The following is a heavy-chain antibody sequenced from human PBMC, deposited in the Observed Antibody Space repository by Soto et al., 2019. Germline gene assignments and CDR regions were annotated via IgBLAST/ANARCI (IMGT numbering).Heavy chain of an antibody. CDR2: VYYSGSS. J-gene: IGHJ5*02. Sequence: QVQLQESGPGLVKPSETLSLTCTVSGDSISGGASFWSWIRQPPGKGLEWIANVYYSGSSYSNPSLKSRLTISVDTTNNQFSLQLNSMTAAHTAVYYCAKLSCTSSTCYFPGWFDPWGQGTLVTVSS. CDR1: GDSISGGASF. V-gene: IGHV4-31*03. D-gene: IGHD2-2*01. CDR3: AKLSCTSSTCYFPGWFDP.